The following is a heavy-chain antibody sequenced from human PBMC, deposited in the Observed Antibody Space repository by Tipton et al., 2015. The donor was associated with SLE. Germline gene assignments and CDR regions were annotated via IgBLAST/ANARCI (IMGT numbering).Heavy chain of an antibody. CDR2: ISGSGSTT. V-gene: IGHV3-23*01. CDR1: GFTFSSYS. Sequence: SLRLSCAASGFTFSSYSMSWVRQAPGKGLEWVSGISGSGSTTYYPDSVKGRLTISRDNSKKTIFLQINSLRAEDTAVYYCAKDRGPRTVAGLLPFDIWGQGTMVTVSS. J-gene: IGHJ3*02. CDR3: AKDRGPRTVAGLLPFDI. D-gene: IGHD6-19*01.